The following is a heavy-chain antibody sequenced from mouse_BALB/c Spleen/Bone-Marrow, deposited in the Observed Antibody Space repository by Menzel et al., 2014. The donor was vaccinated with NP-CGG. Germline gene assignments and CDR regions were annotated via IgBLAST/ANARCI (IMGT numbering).Heavy chain of an antibody. V-gene: IGHV5-17*02. CDR3: ASSPYGYFDY. CDR2: IGSGSSTI. CDR1: GFTFSSFG. J-gene: IGHJ2*01. Sequence: EVQLVESGGGLVRPGGSRKPSCAASGFTFSSFGMHWVRQAPEKGLEWVAYIGSGSSTIYYADTVKGRFTISRDNPKNTLFLQMTSLRSEDTAMYYCASSPYGYFDYWGQGTTLTVSS. D-gene: IGHD1-1*01.